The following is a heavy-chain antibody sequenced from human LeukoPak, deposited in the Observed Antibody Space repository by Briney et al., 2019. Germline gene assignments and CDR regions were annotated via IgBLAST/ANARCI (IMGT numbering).Heavy chain of an antibody. CDR2: ISSSSHI. V-gene: IGHV3-21*01. J-gene: IGHJ4*02. Sequence: GGSLRLSCAVSGFTLSSYSMNWVRQAPGKGLEWVSSISSSSHIYYAESVKGRFAISRDNAKNSLYLQMNSLRAEDTAVYYCANTILTGALWGQGTLVTVSS. CDR1: GFTLSSYS. D-gene: IGHD2-2*02. CDR3: ANTILTGAL.